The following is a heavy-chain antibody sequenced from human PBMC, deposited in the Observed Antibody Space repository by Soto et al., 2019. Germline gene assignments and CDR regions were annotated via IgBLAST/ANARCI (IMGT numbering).Heavy chain of an antibody. CDR1: GFTFDDYA. CDR2: ISWNSGSI. D-gene: IGHD3-3*01. CDR3: AKKKTIFGVVSQHYYYMDV. J-gene: IGHJ6*03. V-gene: IGHV3-9*01. Sequence: EVQLVESGGGLVQPGRSLRLSCAASGFTFDDYAMHWVRQAPGKGLEWVSGISWNSGSIGYADSVKGRFTISRDNAKNSLYLQMNSLGAEDTALYYCAKKKTIFGVVSQHYYYMDVWGKGTTVTVSS.